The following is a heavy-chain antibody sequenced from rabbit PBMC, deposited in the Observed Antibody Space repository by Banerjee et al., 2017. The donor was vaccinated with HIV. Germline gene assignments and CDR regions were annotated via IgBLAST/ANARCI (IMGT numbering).Heavy chain of an antibody. J-gene: IGHJ4*01. D-gene: IGHD2-1*01. CDR3: ARDSYDDYGDWGYFSL. CDR2: INTSSGNI. V-gene: IGHV1S40*01. Sequence: WVRQAPGKGLEWIACINTSSGNIVYATWAKGRFTISRTSSTTVALQMTSLTAADTATYFCARDSYDDYGDWGYFSLWGPGTLVTVS.